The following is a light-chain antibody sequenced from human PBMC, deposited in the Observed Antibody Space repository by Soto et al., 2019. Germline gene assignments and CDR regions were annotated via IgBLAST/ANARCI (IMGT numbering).Light chain of an antibody. Sequence: EIMMTQSPATLSVSPGERATLSCRTSQSVGSNLAWYQQEPGQAPRLLMYGASTRATGIPARFSGSGSGTDFTLTISSLQPEDFATYYCQQLNSYSSFGQGTRLEI. V-gene: IGKV3-15*01. CDR3: QQLNSYSS. J-gene: IGKJ5*01. CDR1: QSVGSN. CDR2: GAS.